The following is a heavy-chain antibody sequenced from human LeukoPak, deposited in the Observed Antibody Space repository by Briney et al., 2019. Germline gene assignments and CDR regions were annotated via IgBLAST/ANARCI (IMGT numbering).Heavy chain of an antibody. CDR2: IWYDGSNK. Sequence: GGSLRLSCAASGFTFSSYGMHWVRQAPGKGQEWVAVIWYDGSNKYYADSVKGRFTISRDNSKNTLYLQMNSLRAEDTAVYYCAKDGGLDYDFWSGYHRTAYYFDYWGQGTLVTVSS. J-gene: IGHJ4*02. CDR1: GFTFSSYG. CDR3: AKDGGLDYDFWSGYHRTAYYFDY. D-gene: IGHD3-3*01. V-gene: IGHV3-33*06.